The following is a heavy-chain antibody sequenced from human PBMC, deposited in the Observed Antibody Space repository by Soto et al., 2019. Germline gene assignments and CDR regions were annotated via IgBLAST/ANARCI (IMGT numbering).Heavy chain of an antibody. V-gene: IGHV4-39*01. J-gene: IGHJ4*02. Sequence: PSETLSLTCTVSGDSISSSNYFWGWIRQPPGKGLEWIGTIFYSGSTYYNTSLKSRVTISVDTSKNQISLKLTYVTAADTALYYCARRYGWLYFDYWGQGSLDTVSS. CDR1: GDSISSSNYF. D-gene: IGHD3-10*01. CDR2: IFYSGST. CDR3: ARRYGWLYFDY.